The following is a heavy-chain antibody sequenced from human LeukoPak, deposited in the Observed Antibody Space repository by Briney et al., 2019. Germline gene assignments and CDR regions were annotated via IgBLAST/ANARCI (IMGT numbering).Heavy chain of an antibody. D-gene: IGHD1-14*01. V-gene: IGHV4-4*07. J-gene: IGHJ6*02. CDR3: ARQVGTFYYYFGMDV. CDR1: GASISSDY. CDR2: IYSSSGST. Sequence: SETLSLTCSVSGASISSDYWSWVRQPAGKGLEWIGRIYSSSGSTNYNPSLKSRVTMSLGTSKSQFSLKLSSVTAADTAVYYCARQVGTFYYYFGMDVWGQGTTVTVSS.